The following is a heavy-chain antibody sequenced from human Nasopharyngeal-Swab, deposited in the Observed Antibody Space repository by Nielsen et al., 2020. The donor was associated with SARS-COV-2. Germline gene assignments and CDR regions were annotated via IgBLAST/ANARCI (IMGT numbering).Heavy chain of an antibody. J-gene: IGHJ2*01. Sequence: GESLKISCAASGFTVSSNYMSWVRQAPGKGLEWVSVIYSGGSTYYAGSVKGRFTISRDNSKNTLYLQMNSLRAEDTAVYYCARATFADWYFDLWGRGTLVTVSS. CDR2: IYSGGST. V-gene: IGHV3-66*01. CDR3: ARATFADWYFDL. CDR1: GFTVSSNY. D-gene: IGHD2/OR15-2a*01.